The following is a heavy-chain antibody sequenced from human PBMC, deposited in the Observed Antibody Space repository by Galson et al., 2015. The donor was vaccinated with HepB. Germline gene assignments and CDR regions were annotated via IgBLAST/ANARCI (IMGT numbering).Heavy chain of an antibody. CDR1: PFTFTSYG. Sequence: SLRLSCAASPFTFTSYGMHWVRQAPGTGLEWVAVISSDGSKIYYADSVKGRFTISRDNSKNTLYLQVTSLRTEDTATYYCARVHAENYFAYYGMDVWGQGTTVTVSS. J-gene: IGHJ6*02. CDR3: ARVHAENYFAYYGMDV. V-gene: IGHV3-30*03. CDR2: ISSDGSKI. D-gene: IGHD3-9*01.